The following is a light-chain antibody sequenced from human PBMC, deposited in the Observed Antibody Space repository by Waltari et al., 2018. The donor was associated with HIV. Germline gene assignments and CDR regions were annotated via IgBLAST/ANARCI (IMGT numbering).Light chain of an antibody. Sequence: DIQMTQSPSTVSASIGDRVTITCRSTENLNTWLAWYQQKPGKAPNLLIYDASTLESGVPSRLSGSGSGTEFTLTIVGLQPDDFATYYCQRCDSPWTFGQGTRVEI. CDR2: DAS. CDR3: QRCDSPWT. V-gene: IGKV1-5*01. CDR1: ENLNTW. J-gene: IGKJ1*01.